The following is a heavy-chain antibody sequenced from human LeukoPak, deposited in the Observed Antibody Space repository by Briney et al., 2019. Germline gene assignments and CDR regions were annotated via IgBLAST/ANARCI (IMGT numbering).Heavy chain of an antibody. D-gene: IGHD3-22*01. J-gene: IGHJ4*02. CDR2: ISSGSSYI. CDR1: GFTFSSYA. V-gene: IGHV3-21*01. CDR3: ARDTRSDYYDSSGYFYYFDY. Sequence: GGSLRLSCAASGFTFSSYAMNWVRQAPGKGLEWVSSISSGSSYIYYADSVKGRFAISRDNAKNSLYLQMNSPRAEDTAVYYCARDTRSDYYDSSGYFYYFDYWGQGTLVTVSS.